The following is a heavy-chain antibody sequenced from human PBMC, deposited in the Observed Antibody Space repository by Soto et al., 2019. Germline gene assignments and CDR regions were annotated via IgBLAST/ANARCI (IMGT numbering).Heavy chain of an antibody. CDR2: INPNSGGT. CDR1: GYTITGYY. D-gene: IGHD2-8*01. V-gene: IGHV1-2*02. CDR3: ARVPRGVGNLFDY. J-gene: IGHJ4*02. Sequence: GASVKVSCKASGYTITGYYMHWVRQASGQGLEWMGWINPNSGGTNYAQKFQGRVTMTRDTSISTAYMELSRLRSDDTAVYYCARVPRGVGNLFDYWGQGTLVTGSS.